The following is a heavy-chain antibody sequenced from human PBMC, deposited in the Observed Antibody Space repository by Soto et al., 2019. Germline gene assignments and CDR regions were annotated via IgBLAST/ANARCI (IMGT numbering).Heavy chain of an antibody. Sequence: QVQLVQSGAEVREPGASVRVSYKASGYTFINYDISWVRQATGQGVEWMGWMNPGSGKTGYANKFQGRVTMTRDASTSTAQLELSSLTSEDTAVYYCARMASAGTLNWFDPWGQGTLVTVSS. CDR1: GYTFINYD. D-gene: IGHD6-13*01. J-gene: IGHJ5*02. CDR3: ARMASAGTLNWFDP. V-gene: IGHV1-8*02. CDR2: MNPGSGKT.